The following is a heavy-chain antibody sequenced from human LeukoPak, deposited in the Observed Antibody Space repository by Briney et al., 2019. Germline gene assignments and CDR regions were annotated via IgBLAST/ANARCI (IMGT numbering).Heavy chain of an antibody. Sequence: PSETLSLTCAVYGGSFSGYYWSWIRQPPGKGLEWIGEINHSGSTNYNPSLKSRVTISVDTSKNQFSLKLSSVTAADTAVYYCARDWSGDGYNSGFDYWGQGTLVTVSS. CDR1: GGSFSGYY. V-gene: IGHV4-34*01. D-gene: IGHD5-24*01. CDR3: ARDWSGDGYNSGFDY. J-gene: IGHJ4*02. CDR2: INHSGST.